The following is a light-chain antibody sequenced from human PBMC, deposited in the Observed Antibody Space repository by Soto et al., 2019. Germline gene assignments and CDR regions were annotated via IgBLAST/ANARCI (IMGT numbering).Light chain of an antibody. CDR3: SSYAGSNNFV. V-gene: IGLV2-8*01. CDR2: EVS. Sequence: QSVLTQHPSASGSPGQSVTISCTGTSSDIGAYIYVSWYQQHPGKAPKLMISEVSRRPSGVPERFSGSKSGNTASLTVSGLQAYDEAHYYCSSYAGSNNFVFGTGTKVTVL. CDR1: SSDIGAYIY. J-gene: IGLJ1*01.